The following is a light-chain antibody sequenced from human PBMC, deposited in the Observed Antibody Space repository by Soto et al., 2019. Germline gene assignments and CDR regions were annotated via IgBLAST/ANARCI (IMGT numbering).Light chain of an antibody. CDR1: QSVSSNY. J-gene: IGKJ3*01. CDR3: QQYGRSPFT. CDR2: GAS. Sequence: EIVRTQSPVTLSLSPGETATLSFRASQSVSSNYVAWFHQKPGQAPRLLIYGASSRATGVPDRFSASGSGTDFTLTISRLEPEDFAVYYCQQYGRSPFTFGPGTKVDIK. V-gene: IGKV3-20*01.